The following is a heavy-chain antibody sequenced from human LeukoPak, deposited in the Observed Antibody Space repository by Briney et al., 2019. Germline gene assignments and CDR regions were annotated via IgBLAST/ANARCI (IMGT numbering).Heavy chain of an antibody. Sequence: PGRSLRLSCAASGFTFSSYAMHGVRQAPGKGLEGVALISYHGDITYYADSVKGRFTLSRDNSKTTLFLQLNSLRAEDTAVYYCARDSTYYYDSGSSGPHYFDFWGQGTLVTVSS. CDR3: ARDSTYYYDSGSSGPHYFDF. D-gene: IGHD3-10*01. CDR2: ISYHGDIT. CDR1: GFTFSSYA. V-gene: IGHV3-30*01. J-gene: IGHJ4*02.